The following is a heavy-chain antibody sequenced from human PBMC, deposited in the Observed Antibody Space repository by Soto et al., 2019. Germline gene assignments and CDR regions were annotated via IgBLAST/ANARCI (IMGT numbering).Heavy chain of an antibody. CDR3: VKVYSSGSYFPDY. D-gene: IGHD3-22*01. Sequence: EVHLLESGGGLVQPGGSLRLSCAASGFTFSSYAMGWVRQTPGKGLEWFSAISARGDSTYYEDSVKGRFTISRDNSRNTLYLQMNNLRAEDTAVYTCVKVYSSGSYFPDYWGQGTLVTVSS. CDR1: GFTFSSYA. CDR2: ISARGDST. J-gene: IGHJ4*02. V-gene: IGHV3-23*01.